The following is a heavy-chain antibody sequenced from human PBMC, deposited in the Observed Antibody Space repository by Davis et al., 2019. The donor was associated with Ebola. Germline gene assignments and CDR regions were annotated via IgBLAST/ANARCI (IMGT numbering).Heavy chain of an antibody. D-gene: IGHD6-13*01. CDR1: GDSVPSNSAA. Sequence: PSETLSLTCALSGDSVPSNSAACNWIRQSPSRGLEWLGRTYYRSKWYNDYEVSVKSRITINPDTSKNQFSLQLNSVTPEDTAVYYCARERTSSRHYYYYYGMDVWGQGTTVTVSS. V-gene: IGHV6-1*01. J-gene: IGHJ6*02. CDR2: TYYRSKWYN. CDR3: ARERTSSRHYYYYYGMDV.